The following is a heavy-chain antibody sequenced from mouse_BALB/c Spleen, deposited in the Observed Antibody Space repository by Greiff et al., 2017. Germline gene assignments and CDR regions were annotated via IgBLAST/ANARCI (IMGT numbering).Heavy chain of an antibody. J-gene: IGHJ2*01. V-gene: IGHV1-4*02. CDR1: GYTFTSYT. CDR3: ATYYGNYYFDY. D-gene: IGHD2-10*01. CDR2: INPSSGYT. Sequence: QVQLQQSAAELARPGASVKMSCKASGYTFTSYTMHWVKQRPGQGLEWIGYINPSSGYTEYNQKFKDKTTLTADKSSSTAYMQLSSLTSEDSAVYYCATYYGNYYFDYWGQGTTLTVSS.